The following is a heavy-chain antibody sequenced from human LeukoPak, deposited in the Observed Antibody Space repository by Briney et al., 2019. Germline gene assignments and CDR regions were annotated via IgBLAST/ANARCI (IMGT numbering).Heavy chain of an antibody. D-gene: IGHD2-2*01. CDR1: GGSISSYY. Sequence: PSETLSLTCTVSGGSISSYYWSWIRQPPGKGLEWIGYIYYSGSTNYNPSLKSRVTISVDTSKNQFSLKLSSVTAADTAVYYCARDKCSSTSCYPRWFDPWGQGTLVTVSS. CDR2: IYYSGST. V-gene: IGHV4-59*01. J-gene: IGHJ5*02. CDR3: ARDKCSSTSCYPRWFDP.